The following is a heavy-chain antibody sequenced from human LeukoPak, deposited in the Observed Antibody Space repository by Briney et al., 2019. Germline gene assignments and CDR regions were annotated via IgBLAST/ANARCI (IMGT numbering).Heavy chain of an antibody. CDR2: ISYDGNTK. Sequence: GGSLRLSCAASGFTFSNYAMHWVRQAPGKGLEWVAVISYDGNTKYYTDSVKGRFTISGDSSKNTLYLQMNSLRPEDTAVFYCATFPYYSDSSGSYYFDFWGQGTLVTVS. D-gene: IGHD3-22*01. CDR1: GFTFSNYA. V-gene: IGHV3-30*04. CDR3: ATFPYYSDSSGSYYFDF. J-gene: IGHJ4*02.